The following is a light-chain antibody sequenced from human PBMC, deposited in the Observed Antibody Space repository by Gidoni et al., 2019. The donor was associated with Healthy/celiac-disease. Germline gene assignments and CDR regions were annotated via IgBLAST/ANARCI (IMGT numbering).Light chain of an antibody. CDR2: DVS. V-gene: IGLV2-14*01. CDR1: SSDVGGYNY. CDR3: SSYTSSSTR. Sequence: QSALTPPDSVSVSPGQSITISCTGTSSDVGGYNYVSWYQQHPGKAPKLMIYDVSNRPSGVSNRFSGSKSGNTASLTISGLQAEDEADYYCSSYTSSSTRFGTGTKVTVL. J-gene: IGLJ1*01.